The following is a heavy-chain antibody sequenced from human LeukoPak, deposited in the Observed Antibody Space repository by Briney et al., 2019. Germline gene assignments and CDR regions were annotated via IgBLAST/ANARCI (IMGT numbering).Heavy chain of an antibody. D-gene: IGHD6-13*01. CDR1: GYSFTSYW. Sequence: GESLKISCTGSGYSFTSYWIGWVRHMPGKGLEWMGIIYPGDSDTRYSPSFQGQVTIPADKTISTAYLQWSSLKASDAAMYYCARRGGSSWFIDYWGQGTLVTVSS. V-gene: IGHV5-51*01. CDR3: ARRGGSSWFIDY. J-gene: IGHJ4*02. CDR2: IYPGDSDT.